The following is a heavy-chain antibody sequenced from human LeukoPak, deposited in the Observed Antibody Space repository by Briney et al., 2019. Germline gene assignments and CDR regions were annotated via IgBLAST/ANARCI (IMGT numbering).Heavy chain of an antibody. Sequence: ASVKVSCKASGYTFTSYGISWVRQAPGQGLEWMGWISAYNGNTNYAQKLQGRVTMTTDTSTSTAYMELRSLRSDDTAVYYRAIGTPRTIFGVVISYFDYWGQGTLVTVSS. V-gene: IGHV1-18*01. CDR3: AIGTPRTIFGVVISYFDY. D-gene: IGHD3-3*01. CDR1: GYTFTSYG. CDR2: ISAYNGNT. J-gene: IGHJ4*02.